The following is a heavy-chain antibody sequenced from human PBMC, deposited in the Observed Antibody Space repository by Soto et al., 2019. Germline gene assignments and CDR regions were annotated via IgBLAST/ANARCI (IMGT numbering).Heavy chain of an antibody. CDR2: ISWHSGSI. D-gene: IGHD2-15*01. CDR1: GFTFDDYA. J-gene: IGHJ3*02. CDR3: AKDMLAPYGDCSGVSCYARDAFDI. Sequence: GGSLRLSCAASGFTFDDYAMHWVRQAPGKGLEWVSGISWHSGSIGYEDSVKGRFTISRDNAKNSLYLQMNSLRAEVTALYYCAKDMLAPYGDCSGVSCYARDAFDICGQGTMVTVSS. V-gene: IGHV3-9*01.